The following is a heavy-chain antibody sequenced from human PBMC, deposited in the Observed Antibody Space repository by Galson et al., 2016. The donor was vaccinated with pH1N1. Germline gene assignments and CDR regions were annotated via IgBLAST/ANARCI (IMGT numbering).Heavy chain of an antibody. CDR1: GFTFGDYA. V-gene: IGHV3-23*01. CDR3: TKARVGNYYSDY. D-gene: IGHD1-7*01. J-gene: IGHJ4*02. Sequence: SLRLSCAASGFTFGDYAMRWVRQAPGKGLEYVSSISTSSGTTYYGDSVRGRFTISRDNSKNTVYLQMNSLRAEDTAIYYCTKARVGNYYSDYWGQGSLVTVSS. CDR2: ISTSSGTT.